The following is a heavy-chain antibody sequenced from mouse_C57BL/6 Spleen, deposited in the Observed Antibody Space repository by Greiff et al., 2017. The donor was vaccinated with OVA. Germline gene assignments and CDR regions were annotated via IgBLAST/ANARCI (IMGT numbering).Heavy chain of an antibody. V-gene: IGHV1-55*01. CDR2: IYPGSGST. J-gene: IGHJ4*01. CDR1: GYTFTSYW. D-gene: IGHD1-1*01. CDR3: ARFTTVVGYYAMDY. Sequence: QVQLQQPGAELVKPGASVKMSCKASGYTFTSYWITWVKQRPGQGLEWIGDIYPGSGSTTYNEKFKSKATLPVDTSSSTAYMQLSSLTSEDSAVYYCARFTTVVGYYAMDYWGQGTSVTVSS.